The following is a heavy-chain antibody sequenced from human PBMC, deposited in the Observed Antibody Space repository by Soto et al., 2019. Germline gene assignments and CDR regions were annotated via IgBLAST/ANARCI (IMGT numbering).Heavy chain of an antibody. CDR1: GGSISSSSYY. J-gene: IGHJ4*02. CDR3: AISSLGYCTNGVCSNPLTRFDY. Sequence: QLQLQESGPGLVKPSETLSLTCTVSGGSISSSSYYWGWIRQPPGKGLEWIGSIYYSGSTYYNPSLKSRVTISVDTSKNQFSLKLSSVTAADTAVYYCAISSLGYCTNGVCSNPLTRFDYWGQGTLVTVSS. D-gene: IGHD2-8*01. V-gene: IGHV4-39*01. CDR2: IYYSGST.